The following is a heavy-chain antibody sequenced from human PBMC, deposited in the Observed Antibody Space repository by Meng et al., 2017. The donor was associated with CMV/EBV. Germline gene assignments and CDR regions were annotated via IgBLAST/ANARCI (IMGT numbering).Heavy chain of an antibody. CDR2: IKQDGSEK. D-gene: IGHD2-15*01. CDR1: GFTSSSYW. V-gene: IGHV3-7*01. Sequence: GGSLRLSCAASGFTSSSYWMSWVRQAPGKGLEWVANIKQDGSEKYYVDSVKGRFTISRDNAKNSLYLQMNSLRAEDTAVYYCARAPLGYCSGGSCYPEPSYGMDVWGQGTTVTVSS. CDR3: ARAPLGYCSGGSCYPEPSYGMDV. J-gene: IGHJ6*02.